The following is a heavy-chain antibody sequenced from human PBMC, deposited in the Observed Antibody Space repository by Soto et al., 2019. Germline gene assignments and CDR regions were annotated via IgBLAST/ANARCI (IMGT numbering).Heavy chain of an antibody. CDR3: ASNYGSGSYYYYYGMDV. D-gene: IGHD3-10*01. CDR2: INHSGST. J-gene: IGHJ6*02. Sequence: SETLSLTCAVSGGSISSSNWWSWVRQPPGKGLEWIGEINHSGSTNYNPSLKSRVTISVDTSKNQFSLKLSSVTAADTAVYYCASNYGSGSYYYYYGMDVWGQGTTVTVSS. CDR1: GGSISSSNW. V-gene: IGHV4-4*02.